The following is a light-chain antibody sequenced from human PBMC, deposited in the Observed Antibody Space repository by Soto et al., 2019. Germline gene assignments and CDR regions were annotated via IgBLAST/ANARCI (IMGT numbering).Light chain of an antibody. Sequence: DIQMTQSPSTLPASVGDRVTITCRASQSISSWLAWYQQKPGKAPKLLIYDASSLESGVPSRFSGSGSGTEFTLTISSLQPDDFATYYCQQYNSYSPFGQGTKVEIK. J-gene: IGKJ1*01. CDR3: QQYNSYSP. CDR1: QSISSW. V-gene: IGKV1-5*01. CDR2: DAS.